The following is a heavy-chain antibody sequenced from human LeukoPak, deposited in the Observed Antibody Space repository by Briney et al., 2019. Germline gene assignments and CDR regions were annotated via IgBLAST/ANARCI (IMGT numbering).Heavy chain of an antibody. CDR2: ISGSGGGT. CDR3: AKADQNYYDTSGYTDY. D-gene: IGHD3-22*01. Sequence: GGSLRLSCAASGFTFSIYAMNWVRQAPGKGLEWVSDISGSGGGTYYADSVKGRFTISRDNSKNTLYLQMNSLRAEDTAVYYCAKADQNYYDTSGYTDYWGQGTLVTVSS. V-gene: IGHV3-23*01. J-gene: IGHJ4*02. CDR1: GFTFSIYA.